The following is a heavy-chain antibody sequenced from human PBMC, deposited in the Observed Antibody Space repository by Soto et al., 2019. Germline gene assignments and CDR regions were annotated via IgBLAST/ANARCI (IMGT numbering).Heavy chain of an antibody. CDR2: IYYSGST. V-gene: IGHV4-31*03. CDR1: GGSISSGGYY. J-gene: IGHJ6*02. CDR3: ARDRAITGTTVKYCYGMDV. D-gene: IGHD1-7*01. Sequence: QVQLQESGPGLVKPSQTLSLTCTVSGGSISSGGYYWSWIRQHPGKGLEWIGYIYYSGSTYYNPSLKSRVTISVDTSKNQFSLKLSSVTAADTAVYYCARDRAITGTTVKYCYGMDVWGQGTTVTVSS.